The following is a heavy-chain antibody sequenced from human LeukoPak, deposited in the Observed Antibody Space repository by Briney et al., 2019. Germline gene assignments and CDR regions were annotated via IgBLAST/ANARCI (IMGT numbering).Heavy chain of an antibody. V-gene: IGHV3-23*01. D-gene: IGHD4-17*01. Sequence: GGSLRLSCAASGFTFSDYALIWVRQAPGKGLEWISAIRGTGGTTYYADSVKGRCTISRDNSRNTVYLQMNSLRAEDTALYFCGKDPNGDYVGTFDFWGPGTMVTVSS. CDR2: IRGTGGTT. CDR3: GKDPNGDYVGTFDF. J-gene: IGHJ3*01. CDR1: GFTFSDYA.